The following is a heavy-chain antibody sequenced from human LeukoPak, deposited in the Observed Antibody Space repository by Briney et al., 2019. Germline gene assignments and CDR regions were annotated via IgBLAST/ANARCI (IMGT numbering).Heavy chain of an antibody. Sequence: GGSLRLSCAASGFTFSSYWMHWVRQAPGKGLVWVSRINSDGSSTSYADSVKGRFTISRDNAKNTLYLQMNSLRAEDAAVYYCAREARGDDYFDLWGRGTLVTVSS. CDR1: GFTFSSYW. CDR3: AREARGDDYFDL. CDR2: INSDGSST. J-gene: IGHJ2*01. V-gene: IGHV3-74*01. D-gene: IGHD4-17*01.